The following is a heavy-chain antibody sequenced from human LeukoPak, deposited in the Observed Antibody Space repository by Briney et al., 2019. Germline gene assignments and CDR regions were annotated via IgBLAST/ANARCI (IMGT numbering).Heavy chain of an antibody. Sequence: ASVKVSCKVSGYTLTELSMHWVRQAPGKGLEWMGGFDPEDGETIYAQKFQGRVTMTEDTSTDTAYMELSSLRSEDTAVYYCATDLAAAGLFDYWGQGTLVTVSS. CDR2: FDPEDGET. CDR1: GYTLTELS. V-gene: IGHV1-24*01. J-gene: IGHJ4*02. CDR3: ATDLAAAGLFDY. D-gene: IGHD6-13*01.